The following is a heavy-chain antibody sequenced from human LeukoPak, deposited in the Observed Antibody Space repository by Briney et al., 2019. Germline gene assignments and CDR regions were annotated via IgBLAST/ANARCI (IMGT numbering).Heavy chain of an antibody. CDR2: IGSGTNFM. Sequence: PGGSLRLSCTASGFMFSNYYMNWVRQAPGKGLEWVSSIGSGTNFMYHADSVMGRFTISRDDAKSSLFLQMNSLRAEDTAVYYCARAYYNSWNGHAFDIWGQGTMVTVSS. V-gene: IGHV3-21*01. D-gene: IGHD3-3*01. CDR3: ARAYYNSWNGHAFDI. J-gene: IGHJ3*02. CDR1: GFMFSNYY.